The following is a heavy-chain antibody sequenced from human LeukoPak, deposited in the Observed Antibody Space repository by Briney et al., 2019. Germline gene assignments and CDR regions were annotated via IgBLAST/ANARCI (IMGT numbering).Heavy chain of an antibody. CDR3: AKDGAWLRFDD. J-gene: IGHJ4*02. V-gene: IGHV3-23*01. CDR2: ISGSGGST. D-gene: IGHD5-12*01. Sequence: GGSLRFSCAASGFTFSSYAMSWVRQAPGKGLEWVSAISGSGGSTYYADSVKGRFTISRDNSKNTLYLQMNNLRAEDTAVYYCAKDGAWLRFDDWGQGILVTVSS. CDR1: GFTFSSYA.